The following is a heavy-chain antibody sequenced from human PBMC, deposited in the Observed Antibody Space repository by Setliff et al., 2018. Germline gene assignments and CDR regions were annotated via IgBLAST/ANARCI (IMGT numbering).Heavy chain of an antibody. CDR1: GYLLTSYG. J-gene: IGHJ5*02. CDR2: ISPYNGHT. CDR3: ARIGPSNWGIRGYNWLDP. V-gene: IGHV1-18*01. Sequence: ASVKVSCKTSGYLLTSYGLTWVRQAPGQGLDWVGWISPYNGHTNYAQKLQGRVTMTTDTSTNTAHMELRSLRSDDTAVYYCARIGPSNWGIRGYNWLDPWGQGTLVTVSS. D-gene: IGHD6-13*01.